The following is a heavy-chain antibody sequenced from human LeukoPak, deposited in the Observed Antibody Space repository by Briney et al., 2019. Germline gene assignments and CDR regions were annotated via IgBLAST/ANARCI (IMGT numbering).Heavy chain of an antibody. J-gene: IGHJ5*02. Sequence: ASVKVSCKASGYTFTGYYMHWVRQAPGQGLEWMGWINPDSGGTNYAQKFQGRVTMTRDTSISTAYMELSRLRSDDTAVYYCARGPNIVVVPAATETWGQGTLVTVSS. CDR2: INPDSGGT. CDR1: GYTFTGYY. V-gene: IGHV1-2*02. D-gene: IGHD2-2*01. CDR3: ARGPNIVVVPAATET.